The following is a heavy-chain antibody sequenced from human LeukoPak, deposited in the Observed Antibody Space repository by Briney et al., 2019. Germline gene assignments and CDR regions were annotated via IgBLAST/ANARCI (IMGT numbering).Heavy chain of an antibody. CDR3: ARAMGMVYWYFDL. J-gene: IGHJ2*01. CDR2: IIPILGIA. CDR1: GGTFSSYA. D-gene: IGHD2-8*01. Sequence: ASVKVSCKASGGTFSSYAISWVRQAPGQGLEWMGRIIPILGIANYAQKFQGRVTITADKSTSTAYMELSSLRSEDTAVYYCARAMGMVYWYFDLWGRGTLVTVSS. V-gene: IGHV1-69*04.